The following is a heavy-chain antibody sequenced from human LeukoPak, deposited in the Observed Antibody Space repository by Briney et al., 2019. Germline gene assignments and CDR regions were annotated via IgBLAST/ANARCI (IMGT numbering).Heavy chain of an antibody. J-gene: IGHJ4*02. Sequence: GGSLRLSCAASGFTFSSYSMNWVRQAPGKGLEWVSYISSSSSTIYYADSVKGRFTISRDNAKNTLYLQMNSLRAEDTAVYYCAKGRENSYALEFDYWGQGTLVTVSS. CDR2: ISSSSSTI. V-gene: IGHV3-48*01. CDR1: GFTFSSYS. CDR3: AKGRENSYALEFDY. D-gene: IGHD5-18*01.